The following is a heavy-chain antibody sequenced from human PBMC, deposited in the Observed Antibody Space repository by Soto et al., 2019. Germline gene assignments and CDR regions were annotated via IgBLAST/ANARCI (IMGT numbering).Heavy chain of an antibody. Sequence: SETLSLTCTVSGGSISSYYWSWIRQPPGKGLEWIGYIYYSGSTNYNPSLKSRVTISVDTSKNQFSLKLSSVTAADTAVYYCARFMGYYDSSGYYPQRFDPWGQGTLVTVSS. V-gene: IGHV4-59*01. J-gene: IGHJ5*02. CDR3: ARFMGYYDSSGYYPQRFDP. CDR2: IYYSGST. CDR1: GGSISSYY. D-gene: IGHD3-22*01.